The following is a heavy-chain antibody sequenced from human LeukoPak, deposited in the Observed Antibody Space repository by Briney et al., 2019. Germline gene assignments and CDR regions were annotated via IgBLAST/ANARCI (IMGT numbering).Heavy chain of an antibody. V-gene: IGHV1-2*02. CDR1: GYTFTGYY. D-gene: IGHD2-8*01. Sequence: GASVKVSCKASGYTFTGYYMHWVRQAPGQGLEWKGWINPNSSGTNYAQKYQGRVTMTRDTSISTAYMELSRLRSDDTAVYYCARPTYPNGGGWFDPWGQGTLVTVSS. J-gene: IGHJ5*02. CDR3: ARPTYPNGGGWFDP. CDR2: INPNSSGT.